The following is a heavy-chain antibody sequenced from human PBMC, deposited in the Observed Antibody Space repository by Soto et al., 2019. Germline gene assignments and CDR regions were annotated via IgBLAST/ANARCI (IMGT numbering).Heavy chain of an antibody. CDR1: GGSFSGDY. J-gene: IGHJ6*02. Sequence: SETLSLTCAVYGGSFSGDYWSWIRQPPGKGLEWIGEINHSGSTNYNPSLKSRVTISVDTSKNQFSLKLSSVTAADTAVYYCARGWGYARYYYGMDVWGQGTTVTVSS. CDR3: ARGWGYARYYYGMDV. V-gene: IGHV4-34*01. D-gene: IGHD5-12*01. CDR2: INHSGST.